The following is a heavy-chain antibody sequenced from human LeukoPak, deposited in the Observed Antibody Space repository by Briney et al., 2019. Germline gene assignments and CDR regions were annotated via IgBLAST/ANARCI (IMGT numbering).Heavy chain of an antibody. J-gene: IGHJ5*02. Sequence: ASVKVSCKASGGTFSSYAISWVRQAPGQGLEWMGWISAYNGNTNYAQKLQGRVTMTTDTSTSTAYMELRSLRSDDTAVYYCARDHYGSGSYGQPHWFDPWGQGTLVTVSS. CDR3: ARDHYGSGSYGQPHWFDP. CDR2: ISAYNGNT. CDR1: GGTFSSYA. V-gene: IGHV1-18*01. D-gene: IGHD3-10*01.